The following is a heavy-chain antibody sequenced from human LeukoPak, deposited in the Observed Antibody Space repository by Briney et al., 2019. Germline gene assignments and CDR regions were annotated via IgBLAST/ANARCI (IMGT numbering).Heavy chain of an antibody. V-gene: IGHV1-8*01. CDR2: MNPNSGNT. J-gene: IGHJ5*02. D-gene: IGHD4-17*01. Sequence: ASVKVSCKASGYTFTSYDINWVRQATGQGLEWMGWMNPNSGNTGYAQKFQGRVTMTRNTSISTAYMELSSLRSEDTAVYYYARGDYGDHGRSGWFDPWGQGTLVTVSS. CDR1: GYTFTSYD. CDR3: ARGDYGDHGRSGWFDP.